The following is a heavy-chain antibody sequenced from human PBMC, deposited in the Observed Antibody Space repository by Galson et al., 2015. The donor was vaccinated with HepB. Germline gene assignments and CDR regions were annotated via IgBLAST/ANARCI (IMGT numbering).Heavy chain of an antibody. D-gene: IGHD1-20*01. CDR1: GFTFSSYA. V-gene: IGHV3-48*02. J-gene: IGHJ3*02. CDR2: ISSSSSTI. Sequence: SLRLSCAASGFTFSSYAMSWVRQAPGKGLEWVSYISSSSSTIYYADSVKGRFTISRDNAKNSLYLQMNSLRDEDTAVYYCARDFTDNWNDGNAFDIWGQGTMVTVSS. CDR3: ARDFTDNWNDGNAFDI.